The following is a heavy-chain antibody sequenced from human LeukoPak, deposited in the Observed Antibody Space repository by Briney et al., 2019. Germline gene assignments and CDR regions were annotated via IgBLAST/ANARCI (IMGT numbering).Heavy chain of an antibody. CDR3: AKDPADCSSWYGDYFDY. Sequence: GGSLRLSCAASGFTFSSYSMNWVRQAPGKGLEWVSYISSSSSTIYYADSVKGRFTISRDNAKNSLYLQMNSLRAEDTAVYYCAKDPADCSSWYGDYFDYWGQGTLVTVSS. D-gene: IGHD6-13*01. V-gene: IGHV3-48*01. CDR1: GFTFSSYS. CDR2: ISSSSSTI. J-gene: IGHJ4*02.